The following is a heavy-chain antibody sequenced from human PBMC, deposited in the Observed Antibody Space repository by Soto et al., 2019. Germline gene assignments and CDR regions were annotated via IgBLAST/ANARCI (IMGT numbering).Heavy chain of an antibody. CDR1: GESFSGHH. J-gene: IGHJ5*02. CDR2: INLSGGT. V-gene: IGHV4-34*01. D-gene: IGHD3-16*01. CDR3: ARVLVTYGGILVPYNWFDA. Sequence: AETLSLTCAVYGESFSGHHWAWVRQSPGKGLEWIGEINLSGGTNYSPSLKSRVTISVDTSKNQFSLKLTSVTAADTAIYYCARVLVTYGGILVPYNWFDAWGQGNRVTVSS.